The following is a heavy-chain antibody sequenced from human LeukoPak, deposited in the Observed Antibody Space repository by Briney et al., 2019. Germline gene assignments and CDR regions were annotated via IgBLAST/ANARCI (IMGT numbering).Heavy chain of an antibody. CDR1: GFTFSNYA. D-gene: IGHD1-26*01. CDR3: AKLVGGRIDY. V-gene: IGHV3-23*01. CDR2: INAGGGST. Sequence: GGSLRLSCAASGFTFSNYAMTWVRQAPGKGLEWVSAINAGGGSTYYADSVKGRFTISRDNSKSTLYLQMNNLRADDTAVFYCAKLVGGRIDYWGQGTLVTVSS. J-gene: IGHJ4*02.